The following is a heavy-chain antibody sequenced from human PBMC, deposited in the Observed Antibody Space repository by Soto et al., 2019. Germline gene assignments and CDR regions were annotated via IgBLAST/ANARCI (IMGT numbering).Heavy chain of an antibody. V-gene: IGHV3-48*02. D-gene: IGHD1-1*01. Sequence: PGGSLRLSCAASGFTFSSYSMNWVRQAPGKGLEWVSYISSSSSTIYYADSVKGRFTISRDNAKNSLYLQMNSLRDEDTAVYYCARMAGERRPGDFDYWGQGTLVTVSS. J-gene: IGHJ4*02. CDR1: GFTFSSYS. CDR3: ARMAGERRPGDFDY. CDR2: ISSSSSTI.